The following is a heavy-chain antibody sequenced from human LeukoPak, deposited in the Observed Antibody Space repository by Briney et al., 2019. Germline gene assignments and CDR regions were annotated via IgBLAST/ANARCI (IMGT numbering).Heavy chain of an antibody. Sequence: ASVKVSCKASGYTLTSYGISWVRQAPGQGLEWMGWISAYNGNTNYAQKLQGRVTMTTDTSTSTAYMELRSLRSDDTAVYYCARVYYDFWSGQLSPFDYWGQGTLVTVSS. D-gene: IGHD3-3*01. CDR1: GYTLTSYG. J-gene: IGHJ4*02. CDR2: ISAYNGNT. V-gene: IGHV1-18*01. CDR3: ARVYYDFWSGQLSPFDY.